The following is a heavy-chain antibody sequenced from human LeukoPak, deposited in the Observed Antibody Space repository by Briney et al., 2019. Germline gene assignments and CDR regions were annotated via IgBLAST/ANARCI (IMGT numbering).Heavy chain of an antibody. CDR3: ARDVGYYYDSSGYYYTLDH. CDR2: ISSSSSYI. J-gene: IGHJ4*02. V-gene: IGHV3-21*01. CDR1: GFTFSSYA. D-gene: IGHD3-22*01. Sequence: SGGSLRLSCAASGFTFSSYAMSWVRQAPGKGLEWVSSISSSSSYIYYADSAKGRFTISRDNAKNSLYLQMNSLRAEDTAVYYCARDVGYYYDSSGYYYTLDHWGQGTLVTVSS.